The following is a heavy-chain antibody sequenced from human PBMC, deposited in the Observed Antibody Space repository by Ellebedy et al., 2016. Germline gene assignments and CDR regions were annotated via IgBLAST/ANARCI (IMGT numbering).Heavy chain of an antibody. D-gene: IGHD3-10*01. V-gene: IGHV3-21*04. CDR2: ISSSSSYI. CDR1: GFIFSSYS. CDR3: AKDLYYGSGSTDY. Sequence: GESLKISXAASGFIFSSYSMNWVRQAPGKGLEWVSSISSSSSYIYYADSVKGRFTISRDNSKNTLYLQMNSLRAEDTAVYYCAKDLYYGSGSTDYWGQGTLVTVSS. J-gene: IGHJ4*02.